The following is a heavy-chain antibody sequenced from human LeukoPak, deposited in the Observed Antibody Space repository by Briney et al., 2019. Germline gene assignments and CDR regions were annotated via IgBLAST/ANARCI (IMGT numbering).Heavy chain of an antibody. CDR1: GFTFSSYS. V-gene: IGHV3-9*03. J-gene: IGHJ4*02. D-gene: IGHD6-13*01. CDR3: VKGGDSSRWDYFDY. Sequence: QPGGSLRLSCAASGFTFSSYSMNWVRQAPGKGLEWVSGISWNSGSIGYADSVKGRFTISRDNAKNSLYLQMNSLRAEDMALYYCVKGGDSSRWDYFDYWGQGTLVTVSS. CDR2: ISWNSGSI.